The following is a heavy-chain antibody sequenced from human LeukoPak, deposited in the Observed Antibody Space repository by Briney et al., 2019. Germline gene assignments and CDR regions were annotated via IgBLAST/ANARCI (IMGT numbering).Heavy chain of an antibody. D-gene: IGHD3-22*01. CDR2: IYYSGST. CDR1: GGSISSGDYY. CDR3: ARTEVMDSSGYYYGSFDY. J-gene: IGHJ4*02. V-gene: IGHV4-30-4*08. Sequence: SQTLSLTCTVSGGSISSGDYYWSWIRQPPGKGLGWIGYIYYSGSTYYNPSLKSRVTISVDTSKNQFSLKLSSVTAADTAVYYCARTEVMDSSGYYYGSFDYWGQGTLVTVSS.